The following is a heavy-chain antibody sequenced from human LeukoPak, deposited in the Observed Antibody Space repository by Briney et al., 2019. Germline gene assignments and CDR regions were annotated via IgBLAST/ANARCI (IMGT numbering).Heavy chain of an antibody. CDR3: ARGGTGGHSYRWELDY. V-gene: IGHV4-59*01. J-gene: IGHJ4*02. CDR2: IHYSGST. Sequence: SETLSLTCTVSGGSISSYYWSWIRQPPGKGLEWIGYIHYSGSTNCNPSLKSRVTISVDTSKNQFSLKLSSVTAADTAVYYCARGGTGGHSYRWELDYWGQGTLVTVSS. CDR1: GGSISSYY. D-gene: IGHD5-18*01.